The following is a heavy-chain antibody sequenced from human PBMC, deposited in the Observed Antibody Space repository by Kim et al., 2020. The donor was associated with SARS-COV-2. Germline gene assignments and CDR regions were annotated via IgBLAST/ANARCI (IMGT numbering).Heavy chain of an antibody. V-gene: IGHV4-34*01. Sequence: SETLSLTCAVYGGSFSGYYWSWIRQPPGKGLEWIGEINHSGSTNYNPSLKSRVTISVDTSKNQFSLKLSSVTAADTAVYYCARGVGSVWFDPWGQGTLVTVSS. CDR1: GGSFSGYY. CDR2: INHSGST. J-gene: IGHJ5*02. D-gene: IGHD1-26*01. CDR3: ARGVGSVWFDP.